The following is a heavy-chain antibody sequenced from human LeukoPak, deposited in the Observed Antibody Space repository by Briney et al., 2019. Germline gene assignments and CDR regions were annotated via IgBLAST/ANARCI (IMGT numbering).Heavy chain of an antibody. D-gene: IGHD3-16*01. Sequence: SETLSLTCTVSGGSISSRSYYWGWIRQPPGKGLEWIGEINHSGSTNYNPSLKSRVTISVDTSKNQFSLKLSSVTAADTAVYYCARGGGDYWGQGTLVTVSS. CDR3: ARGGGDY. CDR1: GGSISSRSYY. J-gene: IGHJ4*02. CDR2: INHSGST. V-gene: IGHV4-39*07.